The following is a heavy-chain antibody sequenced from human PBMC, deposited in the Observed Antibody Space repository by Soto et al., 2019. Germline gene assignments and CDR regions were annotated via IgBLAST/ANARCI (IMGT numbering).Heavy chain of an antibody. CDR1: GGSVSSGSYY. Sequence: KASETLSLTCTVSGGSVSSGSYYWSWIRQPPGKGLEWIGYIYYSGSTNYNPSLKSRVTISVDTSKNQFSLKLSSVTAADTAVYYCAREHKGEYCSGGSCYRRYYGMDVWGQGTTVTVSS. J-gene: IGHJ6*02. D-gene: IGHD2-15*01. CDR2: IYYSGST. V-gene: IGHV4-61*01. CDR3: AREHKGEYCSGGSCYRRYYGMDV.